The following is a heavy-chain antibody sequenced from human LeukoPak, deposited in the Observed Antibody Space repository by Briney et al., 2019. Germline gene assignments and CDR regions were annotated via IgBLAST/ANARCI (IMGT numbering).Heavy chain of an antibody. Sequence: SETLSLTCAVYGASFSGYYWSWIRQPPGKGLEWIGEINHSGSTNYNPSLKSRVTISVDTSKNQFSLKLSSVTAADTAVYYCARDIAAAGPYYFDYWGQGTLVTVSS. CDR2: INHSGST. CDR1: GASFSGYY. V-gene: IGHV4-34*01. CDR3: ARDIAAAGPYYFDY. D-gene: IGHD6-13*01. J-gene: IGHJ4*02.